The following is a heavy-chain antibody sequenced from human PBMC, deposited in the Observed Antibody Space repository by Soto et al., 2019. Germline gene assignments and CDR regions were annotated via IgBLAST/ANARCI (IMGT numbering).Heavy chain of an antibody. CDR1: GYNFITYW. V-gene: IGHV5-51*01. CDR2: IYPGDSDT. CDR3: ARGGYYYESSGYTQGSWFDP. Sequence: GESLKISCSGSGYNFITYWIGWVRQMPGKGLEWMGIIYPGDSDTRYSPSFYGQVTISADKSISTAYLQWSSLRASDTAMYYCARGGYYYESSGYTQGSWFDPWGQGTLVTVSS. D-gene: IGHD3-22*01. J-gene: IGHJ5*02.